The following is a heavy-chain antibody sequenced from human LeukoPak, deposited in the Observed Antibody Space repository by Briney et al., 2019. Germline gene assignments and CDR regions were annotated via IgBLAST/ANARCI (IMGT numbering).Heavy chain of an antibody. D-gene: IGHD1-20*01. Sequence: GGSLRLSCAASGFTFSGYSMNWVREAPGKGLEWVSSITSSSNYIYYADSLKGRFTISRDNAKNFLYLQMNSLRAEDTALYYCARDRNDNWNDAWFDPWGQGTLVTASS. CDR2: ITSSSNYI. CDR1: GFTFSGYS. V-gene: IGHV3-21*04. J-gene: IGHJ5*02. CDR3: ARDRNDNWNDAWFDP.